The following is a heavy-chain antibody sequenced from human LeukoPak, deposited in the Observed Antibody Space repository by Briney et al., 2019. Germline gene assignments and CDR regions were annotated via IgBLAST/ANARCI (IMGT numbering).Heavy chain of an antibody. V-gene: IGHV1-8*03. D-gene: IGHD2-2*01. CDR1: GYTFTSYD. CDR2: MNPNSGNT. Sequence: ASVKVPCKASGYTFTSYDINWVRQATGQGLEWMGWMNPNSGNTGYAQKFQGRVTITRNTSISTAYMELSSLRSEDTAVYYCARGDVVVPAAHRNYYYYYYMDVWGKGTTVTISS. CDR3: ARGDVVVPAAHRNYYYYYYMDV. J-gene: IGHJ6*03.